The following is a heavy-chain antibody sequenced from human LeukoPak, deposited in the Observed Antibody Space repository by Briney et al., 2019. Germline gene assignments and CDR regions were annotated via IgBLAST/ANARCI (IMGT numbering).Heavy chain of an antibody. V-gene: IGHV3-30-3*01. Sequence: GGSLRLSCVASGFTFSRYAMHWVRQAAGKGLEWVAFISYDGSNKYYADSVKGRFTISRDNSKNTLYLQMNSLRAEDTAVYYCARAERNAGVFDYWGQGTLVIVSS. CDR1: GFTFSRYA. J-gene: IGHJ4*02. CDR3: ARAERNAGVFDY. CDR2: ISYDGSNK. D-gene: IGHD3-3*01.